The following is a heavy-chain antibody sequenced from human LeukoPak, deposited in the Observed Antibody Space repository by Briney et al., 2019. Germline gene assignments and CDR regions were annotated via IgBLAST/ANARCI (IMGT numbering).Heavy chain of an antibody. J-gene: IGHJ4*02. D-gene: IGHD2-2*01. CDR3: ARKWYCSSTSCSSTFDH. V-gene: IGHV4-4*02. CDR1: GGSISSSNW. CDR2: IYHSGST. Sequence: SETLSLTCAVSGGSISSSNWWSWVRQPPGKGLEWIGEIYHSGSTNYNPSLKSRVTISVDKSKNQFSLKLSSVTAADTAVYYCARKWYCSSTSCSSTFDHWGQGTLVTVSS.